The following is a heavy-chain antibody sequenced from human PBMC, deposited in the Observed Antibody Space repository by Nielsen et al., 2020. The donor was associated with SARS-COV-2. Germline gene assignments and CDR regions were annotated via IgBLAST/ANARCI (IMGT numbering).Heavy chain of an antibody. CDR1: GFTFSDHG. J-gene: IGHJ4*02. CDR2: ISSDGGST. Sequence: GESLKISCAASGFTFSDHGMHWVRQTPEKGLEYVSGISSDGGSTFYSNSARDRFTITRDNSKNTLNLQMGSLGTEDMAVYYCARAPYSGSCHGFDYWGQGTLVTVSS. D-gene: IGHD1-26*01. CDR3: ARAPYSGSCHGFDY. V-gene: IGHV3-64*01.